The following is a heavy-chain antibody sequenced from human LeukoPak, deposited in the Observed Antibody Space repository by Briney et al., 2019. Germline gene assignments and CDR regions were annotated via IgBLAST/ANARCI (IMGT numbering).Heavy chain of an antibody. CDR2: IYNSATT. V-gene: IGHV4-61*01. CDR1: GGSVSSDSDY. CDR3: ARERGYNYGIFDF. Sequence: PSETLSLTCTVSGGSVSSDSDYWSWIRQPPGKGLEWIGYIYNSATTKYNLSLKSRVTISLETSKNQFSLTLRSVTAADTAVYYCARERGYNYGIFDFWGKGTLVTVSS. D-gene: IGHD5-18*01. J-gene: IGHJ4*02.